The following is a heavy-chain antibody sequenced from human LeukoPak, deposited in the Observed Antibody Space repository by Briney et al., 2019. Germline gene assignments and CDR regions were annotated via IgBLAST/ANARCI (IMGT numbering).Heavy chain of an antibody. Sequence: GGSLRLSCAASGFTFSSYSINWVRQAPGKGLEWVSSISSSSTYVYYADSVKGRFTISRDNSKNTVSLQMNSLRDEDTAVYFCAVSRIVGAVDVFDMWGQGTMVTVSS. CDR3: AVSRIVGAVDVFDM. V-gene: IGHV3-21*01. CDR1: GFTFSSYS. D-gene: IGHD1-26*01. CDR2: ISSSSTYV. J-gene: IGHJ3*02.